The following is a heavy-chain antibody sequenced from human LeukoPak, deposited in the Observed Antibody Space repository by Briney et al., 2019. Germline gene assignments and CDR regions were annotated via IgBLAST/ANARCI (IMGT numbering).Heavy chain of an antibody. CDR1: GVTFSSYW. D-gene: IGHD1-26*01. V-gene: IGHV3-74*01. CDR2: IASDGST. J-gene: IGHJ4*02. Sequence: PGGTLRLSCAASGVTFSSYWMHWVRQAPGKGLVWVSRIASDGSTVYADSVKGRFTISRDNAKDTVYLQMNSLRVEDTAVYYCIGSGGWPGYWGQGTLVTVSS. CDR3: IGSGGWPGY.